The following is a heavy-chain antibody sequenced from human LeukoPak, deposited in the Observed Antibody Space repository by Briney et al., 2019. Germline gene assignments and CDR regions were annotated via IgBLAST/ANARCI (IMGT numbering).Heavy chain of an antibody. Sequence: GGSLRLSCAASGFTFSSYEMNWVRQTPGKGLEWVSYISSSSSTIYYADSVKGRFTISRDNAKNSLYLQMNSLRAEDTAVYYCARDLPAYYGSGMGAFDIWGQGTMVTVSS. D-gene: IGHD3-10*01. CDR3: ARDLPAYYGSGMGAFDI. CDR1: GFTFSSYE. V-gene: IGHV3-48*01. CDR2: ISSSSSTI. J-gene: IGHJ3*02.